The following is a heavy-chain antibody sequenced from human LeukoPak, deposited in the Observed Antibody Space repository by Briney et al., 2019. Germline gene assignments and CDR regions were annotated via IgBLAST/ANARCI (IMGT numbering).Heavy chain of an antibody. CDR1: GFTVSSNY. J-gene: IGHJ6*03. CDR2: IYSGGST. CDR3: ARETAIAARPYYYMDV. Sequence: GGSMRLSCAASGFTVSSNYMSWVRQAPGKGLEWVSVIYSGGSTYYADSVKGRFTISRDNSKNTLYLQMNSLRAEDTAVYYCARETAIAARPYYYMDVWGKGTTVTVSS. D-gene: IGHD6-6*01. V-gene: IGHV3-53*01.